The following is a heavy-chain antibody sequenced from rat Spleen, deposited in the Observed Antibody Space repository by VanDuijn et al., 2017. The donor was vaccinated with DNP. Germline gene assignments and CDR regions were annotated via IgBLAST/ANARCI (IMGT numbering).Heavy chain of an antibody. J-gene: IGHJ1*01. D-gene: IGHD1-11*01. CDR1: GFTFSDYA. Sequence: EVQLVESGGGLVQPGNSLKLSCAASGFTFSDYAMAWVRQSPKKGLEWVATIITGGSKTYYRDSVKGRFTISRDNAESTLYLLMDSLRSEDTATYFCARHGRVTTVAAYWYFDFWGPGTMVTVSS. CDR2: IITGGSKT. V-gene: IGHV5S10*01. CDR3: ARHGRVTTVAAYWYFDF.